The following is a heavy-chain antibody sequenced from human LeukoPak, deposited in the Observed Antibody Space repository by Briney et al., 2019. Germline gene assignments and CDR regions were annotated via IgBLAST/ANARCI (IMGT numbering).Heavy chain of an antibody. CDR2: IYYTGST. V-gene: IGHV4-61*05. D-gene: IGHD3-3*01. J-gene: IGHJ6*02. Sequence: SETLSLTCTVSGGSISGSTYYWGWIRQPPGKGLEWIGHIYYTGSTNYNPSLKSRVTISLDTSKNQFSLKLSSVTAADTAVYYCTRSLGVVIHGGMDVWGQGTTVTVSS. CDR3: TRSLGVVIHGGMDV. CDR1: GGSISGSTYY.